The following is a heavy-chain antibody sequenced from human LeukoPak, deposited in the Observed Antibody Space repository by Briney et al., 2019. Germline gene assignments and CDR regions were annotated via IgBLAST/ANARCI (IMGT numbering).Heavy chain of an antibody. CDR1: GYTFTRYG. CDR2: ISAYRGDT. J-gene: IGHJ5*02. CDR3: ARDEALSPSSPNWFDP. V-gene: IGHV1-18*01. D-gene: IGHD2-2*01. Sequence: ASVKVSCKGSGYTFTRYGINWVRQAPGQGLEWMGWISAYRGDTNYAQKVQGRVTMTTDTSTSTACMELRSLRSDDTAVYYCARDEALSPSSPNWFDPWGQGTLVTVSS.